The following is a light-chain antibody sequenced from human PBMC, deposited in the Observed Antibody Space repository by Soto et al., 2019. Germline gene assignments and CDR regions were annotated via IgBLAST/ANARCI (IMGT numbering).Light chain of an antibody. CDR1: QSVSSY. J-gene: IGKJ1*01. CDR2: AAS. V-gene: IGKV3-11*01. CDR3: QQRSNWPWT. Sequence: EIVLTQSPATLSLSPGERAPLSCRASQSVSSYLAWYQQKPGQSPSLRISAASNRATGIPARFSGSGSGTDFTLTISSLQPEDFAVYYCQQRSNWPWTVGQGTKVEIK.